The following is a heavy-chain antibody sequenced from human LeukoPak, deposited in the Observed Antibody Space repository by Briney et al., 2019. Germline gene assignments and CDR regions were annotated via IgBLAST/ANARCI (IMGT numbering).Heavy chain of an antibody. CDR2: MYYSGST. D-gene: IGHD3-10*01. Sequence: SETLSLTCTVSGGSISSIYWSWIRHPPGKGREWIGYMYYSGSTNYNPSLKSRVTISVDTSKNQRALKLNSVTAADTAVYYCAREVMVRGVSAFDIWGQGAMVTVSS. V-gene: IGHV4-59*01. J-gene: IGHJ3*02. CDR1: GGSISSIY. CDR3: AREVMVRGVSAFDI.